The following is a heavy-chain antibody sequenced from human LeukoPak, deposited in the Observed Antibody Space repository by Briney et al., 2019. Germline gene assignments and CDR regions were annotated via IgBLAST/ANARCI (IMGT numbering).Heavy chain of an antibody. CDR3: AREVVAADNWFDP. Sequence: GGSLRLSCAASGFTFSSYSMNWVRQAPGKGLEWVSSISSSSYIYYADSVKGRFTISRDNAKNSLYLQMNSLRAEDTAVYYCAREVVAADNWFDPWGQGTLVTVSS. V-gene: IGHV3-21*01. CDR2: ISSSSYI. CDR1: GFTFSSYS. D-gene: IGHD2-15*01. J-gene: IGHJ5*02.